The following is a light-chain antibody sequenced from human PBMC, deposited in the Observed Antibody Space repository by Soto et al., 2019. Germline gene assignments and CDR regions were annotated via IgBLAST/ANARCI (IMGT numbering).Light chain of an antibody. CDR2: AS. Sequence: DIQMTQSPSTLSASVGDKVTITCRASQTISRYFNWFQQKPGKAPKLLISASSLQDGVPSRFSDSGSGTDFTLTISSLQPEDFATYFCQQSYITPYTFGQGTKLEI. CDR1: QTISRY. CDR3: QQSYITPYT. J-gene: IGKJ2*01. V-gene: IGKV1-39*01.